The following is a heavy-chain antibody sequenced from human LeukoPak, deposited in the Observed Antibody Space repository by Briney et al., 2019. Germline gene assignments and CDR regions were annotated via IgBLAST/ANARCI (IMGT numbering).Heavy chain of an antibody. D-gene: IGHD5-24*01. CDR3: ATLATAATWYV. Sequence: GGSLRLSCAASGLTFSNYWMHWVRQVPGKGLVWVSRINSAGSSTNYADSVKGRFTISRDNAKNTLYLQMNSLRAEDTAAYYCATLATAATWYVWGKGTTVTISS. J-gene: IGHJ6*04. V-gene: IGHV3-74*01. CDR2: INSAGSST. CDR1: GLTFSNYW.